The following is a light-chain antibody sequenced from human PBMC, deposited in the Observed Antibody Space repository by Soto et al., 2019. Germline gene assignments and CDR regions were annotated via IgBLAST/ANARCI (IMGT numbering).Light chain of an antibody. CDR2: DAS. CDR3: QQSSNWPPEIT. J-gene: IGKJ5*01. V-gene: IGKV3-11*01. CDR1: QSVPRN. Sequence: EIVLTQSPASLSLSPGDRGTLSCRASQSVPRNLAWYQQRPGQAPRLLIYDASSRATGIPDRFSGSGSGTDFILTISSLEPEDFAVYYCQQSSNWPPEITFGQGTRLEIK.